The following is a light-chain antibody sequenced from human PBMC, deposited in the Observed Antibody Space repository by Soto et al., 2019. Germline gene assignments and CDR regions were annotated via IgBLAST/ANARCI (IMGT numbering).Light chain of an antibody. V-gene: IGKV3D-20*02. J-gene: IGKJ4*01. CDR3: HQRSSWPLT. CDR2: GAS. Sequence: EIVLTQSPVTLSLSPGEGATLSCRASQSVSSSYLAWYQQKPGQAPRLLIYGASSRATGIPDRFSGSGSGTDFTLTISRLEPEDSAVYYCHQRSSWPLTFGGGTKVDIK. CDR1: QSVSSSY.